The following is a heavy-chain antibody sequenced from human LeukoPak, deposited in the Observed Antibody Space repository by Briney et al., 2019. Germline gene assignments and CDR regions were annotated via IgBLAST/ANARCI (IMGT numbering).Heavy chain of an antibody. CDR2: INHNSGGT. CDR3: ARLVDTAMVVVDY. Sequence: ASMTVSCKASGYTFTGYYMHWVRQAPGQGLEWMGWINHNSGGTNYAQKIQGRVTMTRDTSISTAYMELSRLRSDDTAVYYCARLVDTAMVVVDYWGQGTLVTVSS. V-gene: IGHV1-2*02. D-gene: IGHD5-18*01. CDR1: GYTFTGYY. J-gene: IGHJ4*02.